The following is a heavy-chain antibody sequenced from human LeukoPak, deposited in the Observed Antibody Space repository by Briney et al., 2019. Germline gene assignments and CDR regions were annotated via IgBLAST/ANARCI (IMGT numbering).Heavy chain of an antibody. CDR1: GFTFSSYA. Sequence: GGSLRLSCAASGFTFSSYAMHWVRQAPGKGLEYVSAISSNGGSTCYANSVKGRFTIPRDNSKNTLYLQMGSLRAEDMAVCYCARGRGLYCSSTSCSSFDYWGQGTLVTVSS. V-gene: IGHV3-64*01. CDR2: ISSNGGST. D-gene: IGHD2-2*01. J-gene: IGHJ4*02. CDR3: ARGRGLYCSSTSCSSFDY.